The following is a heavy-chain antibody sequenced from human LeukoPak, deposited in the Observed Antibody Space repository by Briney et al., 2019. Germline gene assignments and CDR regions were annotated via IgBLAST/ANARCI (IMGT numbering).Heavy chain of an antibody. D-gene: IGHD3-16*02. V-gene: IGHV7-4-1*02. Sequence: ASVKVSCTASGYTFTSYAMNWARRAPGQGLEWMGWINTNTGNPTYAQGFTGRFVFSLDTSVSTAYLQISSLKAEDTAVYYCARDLPLRLLRLGELSPWGQGTLVTVSS. CDR3: ARDLPLRLLRLGELSP. CDR2: INTNTGNP. CDR1: GYTFTSYA. J-gene: IGHJ5*02.